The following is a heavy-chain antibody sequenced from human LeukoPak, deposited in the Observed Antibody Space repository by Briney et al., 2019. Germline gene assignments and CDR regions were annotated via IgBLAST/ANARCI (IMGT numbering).Heavy chain of an antibody. J-gene: IGHJ6*02. CDR3: ARGGGLDV. D-gene: IGHD3-16*01. Sequence: PGGSLRLSCAASGFTFSRYNMNWVRQAPGKGLEWVSYISSSSSTIYYADSVKGRFTISRDNAKNSLYLQMSNLRAEDTAVYFCARGGGLDVWGQGATVTVSS. V-gene: IGHV3-48*01. CDR1: GFTFSRYN. CDR2: ISSSSSTI.